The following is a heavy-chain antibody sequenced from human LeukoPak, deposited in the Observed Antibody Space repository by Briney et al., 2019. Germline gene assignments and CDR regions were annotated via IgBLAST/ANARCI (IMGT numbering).Heavy chain of an antibody. V-gene: IGHV1-18*01. CDR3: ARGFVVPAARPFDY. J-gene: IGHJ4*02. CDR2: ISAYNGNT. D-gene: IGHD2-2*01. Sequence: ASVKVSCKASGYTFTSYDINWVRQATGQGLEWMGWISAYNGNTNYAQELQGRVTMTTDTSTSTAYMELRSLRSDDTAVYYCARGFVVPAARPFDYWGQGTLVTVSS. CDR1: GYTFTSYD.